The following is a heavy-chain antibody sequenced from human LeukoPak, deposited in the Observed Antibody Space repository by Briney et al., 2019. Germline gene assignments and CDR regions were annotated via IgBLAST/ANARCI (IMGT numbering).Heavy chain of an antibody. CDR3: ARRYRSSWGFYYFDY. V-gene: IGHV4-39*02. CDR2: ISYSGST. Sequence: SETLSLTCSVSGGSFSSSSYYWGWIRQPPGKGLEWIGSISYSGSTFYNPSLQSRVTISVDTSKNHFSLKLSSVTAADTAVYYCARRYRSSWGFYYFDYWGQGTLVTVSS. D-gene: IGHD6-13*01. J-gene: IGHJ4*02. CDR1: GGSFSSSSYY.